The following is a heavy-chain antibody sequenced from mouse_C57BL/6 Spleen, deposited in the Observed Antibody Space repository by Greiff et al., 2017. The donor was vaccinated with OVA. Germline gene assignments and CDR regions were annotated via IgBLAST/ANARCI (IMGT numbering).Heavy chain of an antibody. J-gene: IGHJ3*01. CDR3: TPVPSTTVVEAY. CDR1: GFNIKDDY. CDR2: IDPENGDT. Sequence: VQLQQSGAELVRPGASVKLSCTASGFNIKDDYMHWVKQRPEQGLEWIGWIDPENGDTEYASKFQGKATITADTSSNTAYLQISSLASEDTAVCYSTPVPSTTVVEAYWGQGTLVTVSA. D-gene: IGHD1-1*01. V-gene: IGHV14-4*01.